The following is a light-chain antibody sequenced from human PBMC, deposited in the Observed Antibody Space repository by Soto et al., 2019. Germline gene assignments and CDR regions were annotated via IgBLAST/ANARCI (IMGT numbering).Light chain of an antibody. CDR2: AAS. J-gene: IGKJ2*01. V-gene: IGKV3-20*01. Sequence: EIVLTQSPGTLSLSPGERATLSCRASQSVSSSSLAWYQQKPGQAPRLLIYAASRRASGIPAGSSGSGSGTGFTLTVSRLEPEDFAVYYGQQCVGAPPIYAFGQGTKLEIK. CDR3: QQCVGAPPIYA. CDR1: QSVSSSS.